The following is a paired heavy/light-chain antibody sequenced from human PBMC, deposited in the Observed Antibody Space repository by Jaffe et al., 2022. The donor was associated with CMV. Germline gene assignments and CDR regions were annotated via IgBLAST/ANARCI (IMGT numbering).Heavy chain of an antibody. Sequence: EVQLVESGGTLVQPGGSLRLSCATSGFTFSNYEMNWVRQAPGKGLEWVAYTSGSGATVFYADYVKGRFTISRDNAGRSLYLQMNSLRVEDTAVYYCAREPDVHRWNPGYLDYWGQGTLVTVSS. J-gene: IGHJ4*02. CDR3: AREPDVHRWNPGYLDY. CDR1: GFTFSNYE. CDR2: TSGSGATV. D-gene: IGHD1-1*01. V-gene: IGHV3-48*03.
Light chain of an antibody. V-gene: IGKV1-27*01. J-gene: IGKJ4*01. CDR2: DAS. CDR3: QKYNSDPGLV. CDR1: QDIAHY. Sequence: DIQMTQSPSSLSASVGDRVTITCRASQDIAHYVAWYQHQPGKVPKILIYDASTLQSGVPSRFSGSGSGTDFSLTISSLQPEDVATYYCQKYNSDPGLVFGGGTKVGIK.